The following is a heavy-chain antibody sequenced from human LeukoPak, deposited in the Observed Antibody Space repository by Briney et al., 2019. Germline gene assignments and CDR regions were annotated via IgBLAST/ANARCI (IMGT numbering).Heavy chain of an antibody. J-gene: IGHJ1*01. Sequence: GGSLRLSCAASGFTFSSHWMHWVRQAPGKGLVWVSRIKSDGSTNYADSVKGRFTISRDNAKNTVSLQMNSLRAEDTGVYYCARAPSEIGGYYPEYFRHWGQGTLVTVSS. D-gene: IGHD3-22*01. CDR2: IKSDGST. V-gene: IGHV3-74*01. CDR1: GFTFSSHW. CDR3: ARAPSEIGGYYPEYFRH.